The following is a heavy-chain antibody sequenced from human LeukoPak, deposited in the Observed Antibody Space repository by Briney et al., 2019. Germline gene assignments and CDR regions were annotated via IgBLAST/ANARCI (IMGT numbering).Heavy chain of an antibody. J-gene: IGHJ4*01. Sequence: GGSLRLSCAASGFTFSGSTIHWVRQASGKGLEWVGRIRSKANSYATEYGASVKGRFTVSRDDSKNTAYLQMNSLKTEDTAVYYCTLSGEITISFAGGGQGTLVTVSS. CDR2: IRSKANSYAT. CDR3: TLSGEITISFAG. V-gene: IGHV3-73*01. D-gene: IGHD3-3*01. CDR1: GFTFSGST.